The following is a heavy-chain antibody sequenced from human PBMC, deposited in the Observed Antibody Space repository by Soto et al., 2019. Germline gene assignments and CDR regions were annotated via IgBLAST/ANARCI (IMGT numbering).Heavy chain of an antibody. CDR3: ASSGYDFWSGYYTDIDY. CDR2: INHSGST. Sequence: SETLSLTCAVYGGSFSGYYWSWIRQPPGKGLEWIGEINHSGSTNYNPSLKSRVTISVDTSENQFSLKLSSVTAADTAVYYCASSGYDFWSGYYTDIDYWGQGTLVTVSS. D-gene: IGHD3-3*01. V-gene: IGHV4-34*01. CDR1: GGSFSGYY. J-gene: IGHJ4*02.